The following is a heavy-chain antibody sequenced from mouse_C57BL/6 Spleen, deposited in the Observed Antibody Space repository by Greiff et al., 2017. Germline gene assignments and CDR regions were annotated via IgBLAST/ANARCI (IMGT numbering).Heavy chain of an antibody. V-gene: IGHV1-26*01. J-gene: IGHJ4*01. D-gene: IGHD2-4*01. Sequence: VQLQQSGPELVKPGASVKISCKASGYTFTDYYMNWVKQSHGKSLEWIGDINPNNGGTSYNQKFKGKATLTVDKSSSTAYMELRSLTSEDSAVYYCARGYDYDVGAMDYWGQGTSVTVSS. CDR1: GYTFTDYY. CDR2: INPNNGGT. CDR3: ARGYDYDVGAMDY.